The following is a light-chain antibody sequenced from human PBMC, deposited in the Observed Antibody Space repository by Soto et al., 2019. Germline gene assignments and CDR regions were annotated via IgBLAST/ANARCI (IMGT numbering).Light chain of an antibody. CDR1: QSISNH. J-gene: IGKJ4*01. CDR3: QQYNSWPLT. Sequence: DIQMNQSPSSLSASVEDRGIITCRASQSISNHLNWYQQKPGKAPKLLIFAASSLQSGVPSRFSGSRSGPDFTLTISSLQSEDFAVYYCQQYNSWPLTFGGGTKVDIK. CDR2: AAS. V-gene: IGKV1-39*01.